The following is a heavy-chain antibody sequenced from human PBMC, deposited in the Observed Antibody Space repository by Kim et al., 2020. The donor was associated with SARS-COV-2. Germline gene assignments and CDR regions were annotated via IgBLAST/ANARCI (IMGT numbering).Heavy chain of an antibody. Sequence: TNYAQEFQGRVTMTTDTSITTVYMELSRLTSDDTATYYCARGEGSEFGYDFWGQGTLVTVSS. J-gene: IGHJ4*02. D-gene: IGHD5-12*01. CDR2: T. CDR3: ARGEGSEFGYDF. V-gene: IGHV1-2*02.